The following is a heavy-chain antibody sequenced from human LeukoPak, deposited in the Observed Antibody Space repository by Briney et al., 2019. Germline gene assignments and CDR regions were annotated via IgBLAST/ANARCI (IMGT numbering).Heavy chain of an antibody. Sequence: GGSLRLSCAASGFTVSSDYMTWVRQAPGKGLEWVSVIYSGGSTYYADSVKGRFTISRSNSKNTLYLQMNSLRAEDTAAYYCVYVDTEMATGDYWGQGALVTVSS. CDR2: IYSGGST. CDR1: GFTVSSDY. J-gene: IGHJ4*02. V-gene: IGHV3-53*04. D-gene: IGHD5-18*01. CDR3: VYVDTEMATGDY.